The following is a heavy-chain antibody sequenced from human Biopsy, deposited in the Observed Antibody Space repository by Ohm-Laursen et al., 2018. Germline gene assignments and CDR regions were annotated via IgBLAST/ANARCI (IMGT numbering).Heavy chain of an antibody. CDR3: ARAVAGTGGVFDS. CDR2: INPSGGST. D-gene: IGHD6-19*01. V-gene: IGHV1-46*01. Sequence: ASVKVSCKTSGYIFTSYYVHWVRQAPGQGLEWMASINPSGGSTTYAQRFQGRLIMTRDTSTSSIYMELSSLRSEDTAIYFCARAVAGTGGVFDSWGQGTLVTVSS. CDR1: GYIFTSYY. J-gene: IGHJ4*02.